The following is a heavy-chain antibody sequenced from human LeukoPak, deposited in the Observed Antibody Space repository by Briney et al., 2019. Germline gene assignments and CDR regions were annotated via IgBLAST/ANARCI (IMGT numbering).Heavy chain of an antibody. J-gene: IGHJ1*01. CDR3: ARGPYYAEYFQH. D-gene: IGHD1-26*01. V-gene: IGHV3-64*01. CDR1: GFTFSSYA. CDR2: ISSNGGST. Sequence: GGSLRLFCAASGFTFSSYAMHWVRQAPGKGLEYVSAISSNGGSTYYANSVKGRFTISRDNSKNTLYLQMGSLRSEDMAVYYCARGPYYAEYFQHWGQGTLVTVSS.